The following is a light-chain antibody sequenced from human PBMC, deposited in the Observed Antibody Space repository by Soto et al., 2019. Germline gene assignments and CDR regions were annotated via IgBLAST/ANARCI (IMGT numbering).Light chain of an antibody. J-gene: IGLJ2*01. CDR1: SGHSSYA. CDR3: QTWGTGVV. Sequence: QPVLTQSPSASASLGASVKLTCTLSSGHSSYAIAWHQQQPEKGPRYLMKLNSDGSHSKGDGIPDRFSGSSSGAERYLTSSSLQSEDEADYYGQTWGTGVVFGGGTKVTVL. V-gene: IGLV4-69*01. CDR2: LNSDGSH.